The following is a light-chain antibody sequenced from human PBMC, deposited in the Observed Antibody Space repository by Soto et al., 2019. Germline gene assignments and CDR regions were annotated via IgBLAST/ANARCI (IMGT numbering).Light chain of an antibody. CDR1: QSVSSN. CDR2: DAS. Sequence: EILMTQSPATLSVSPGERATLSCRASQSVSSNLAWYQQKPGQAPRLLIYDASTRATGIPARFSGSGSGTEFTLTISSLQPDDFATYYCQHYNSYSEAFGQGTKVDIK. J-gene: IGKJ1*01. V-gene: IGKV3-15*01. CDR3: QHYNSYSEA.